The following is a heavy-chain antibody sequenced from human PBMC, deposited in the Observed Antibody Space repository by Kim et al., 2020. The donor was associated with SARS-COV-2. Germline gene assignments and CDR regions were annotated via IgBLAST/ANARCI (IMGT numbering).Heavy chain of an antibody. CDR2: MSYSGFK. CDR1: GFTFDNYA. J-gene: IGHJ4*02. CDR3: ARAGDFDS. V-gene: IGHV3-30*19. Sequence: GGSLRLSCAASGFTFDNYAMHWVRQAPGKGLEWAAGMSYSGFKYYADSVKGRFTISRDDSKSTLYLQLDGLRADDTAVYYCARAGDFDSWGQGTLVTVSS.